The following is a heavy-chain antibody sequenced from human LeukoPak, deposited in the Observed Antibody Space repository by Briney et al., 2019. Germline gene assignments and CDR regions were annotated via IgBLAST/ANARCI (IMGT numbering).Heavy chain of an antibody. Sequence: KPSETLSLTCTVSGGSVSSGSYYWSWIRQPPGKGLEWIGYIYYSGSTNYNPSLKSRVTISVDTSKNQFSLKLSSVTAADTAVYYCARGKNLGLDFDYWGQGTLVTVSS. D-gene: IGHD1-26*01. CDR1: GGSVSSGSYY. CDR3: ARGKNLGLDFDY. CDR2: IYYSGST. V-gene: IGHV4-61*01. J-gene: IGHJ4*02.